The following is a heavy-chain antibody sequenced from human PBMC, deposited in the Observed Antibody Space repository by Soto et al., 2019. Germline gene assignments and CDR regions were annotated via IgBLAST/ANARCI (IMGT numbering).Heavy chain of an antibody. J-gene: IGHJ6*02. D-gene: IGHD3-10*01. V-gene: IGHV3-15*07. Sequence: GGSLRLSCAASGFTFSNAWMNWVRQAPGKGLEWVGRIKSKTDGETTDYAAPVKGRFTISRDDSKNTLYLQMNSLKTEDTAVYYCTTGRLRGVNYYYYYGMDVWGQGTTVTVSS. CDR3: TTGRLRGVNYYYYYGMDV. CDR2: IKSKTDGETT. CDR1: GFTFSNAW.